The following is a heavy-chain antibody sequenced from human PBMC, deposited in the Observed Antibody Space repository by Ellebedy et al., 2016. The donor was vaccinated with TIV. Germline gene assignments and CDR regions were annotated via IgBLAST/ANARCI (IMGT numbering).Heavy chain of an antibody. CDR2: INHSGRT. Sequence: MPGGSLRLSCAVSSGPFSSHYWTRIRQPPGKGLEWIGEINHSGRTNYNPSLKSRVTVSVDTSKNKFSLKLTSVTAADTAIYYCARGTHLVATIWSLAFDSWGQGTLVTVSS. V-gene: IGHV4-34*01. J-gene: IGHJ4*02. CDR3: ARGTHLVATIWSLAFDS. D-gene: IGHD5-12*01. CDR1: SGPFSSHY.